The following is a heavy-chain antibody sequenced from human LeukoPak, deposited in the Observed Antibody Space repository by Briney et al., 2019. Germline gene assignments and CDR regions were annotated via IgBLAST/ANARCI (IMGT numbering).Heavy chain of an antibody. CDR2: ISSSSSYI. V-gene: IGHV3-21*01. CDR1: GFTFNSYA. CDR3: ARESGNWNYSYYFDY. D-gene: IGHD1-7*01. Sequence: GGSLRLSCAASGFTFNSYAMSWVRQAPGKGLEWVSSISSSSSYIYYADSVKGRFTISRDNAKNSLYLQMNSLRAEDTAVYYCARESGNWNYSYYFDYWGQGTLVTVSS. J-gene: IGHJ4*02.